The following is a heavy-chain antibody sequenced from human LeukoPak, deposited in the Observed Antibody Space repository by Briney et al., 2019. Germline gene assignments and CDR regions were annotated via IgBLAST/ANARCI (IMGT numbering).Heavy chain of an antibody. V-gene: IGHV3-23*01. CDR3: AGPLGAFDI. D-gene: IGHD7-27*01. J-gene: IGHJ3*02. CDR1: GFSFSRYA. CDR2: ISGSGDST. Sequence: GGSLRLSCAASGFSFSRYAMSWVRQAPGKGLEWVSAISGSGDSTYYADSVKGRFTISRDNSKNTLYLQMNSLRAEDTAVYYCAGPLGAFDIWGQGTMVTVSS.